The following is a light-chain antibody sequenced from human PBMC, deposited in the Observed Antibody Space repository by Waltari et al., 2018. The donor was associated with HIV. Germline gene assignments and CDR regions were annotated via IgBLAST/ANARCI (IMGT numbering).Light chain of an antibody. Sequence: DIQMTQSPSTLSASVGDRVTITCRASQSISSWLAWYQQKPGKAPKLLIYKASSLESGVPSRCSGSGAWTEFSLTISSLQPDDFATYYCQQYNSYSPITFGQGTRLEIK. CDR2: KAS. V-gene: IGKV1-5*03. CDR3: QQYNSYSPIT. J-gene: IGKJ5*01. CDR1: QSISSW.